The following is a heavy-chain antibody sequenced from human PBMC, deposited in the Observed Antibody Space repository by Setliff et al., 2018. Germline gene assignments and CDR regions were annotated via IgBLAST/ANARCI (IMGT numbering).Heavy chain of an antibody. V-gene: IGHV1-8*01. D-gene: IGHD3-10*01. CDR3: ARGWHYGSGSYYKGNY. Sequence: VASVKVSCKASGYTFTSYDINWVRQATGQGLEWMGWMNPNSGNTGYAQKFQGRVTMTRNTSISTAYMELSSLRSEDTAVYYCARGWHYGSGSYYKGNYWGQGTLVTVSS. CDR2: MNPNSGNT. J-gene: IGHJ4*02. CDR1: GYTFTSYD.